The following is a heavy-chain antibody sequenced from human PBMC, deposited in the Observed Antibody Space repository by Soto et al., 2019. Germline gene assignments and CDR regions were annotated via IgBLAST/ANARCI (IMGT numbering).Heavy chain of an antibody. CDR3: ARHSTGYYYSYFDY. J-gene: IGHJ4*02. V-gene: IGHV4-39*01. D-gene: IGHD3-22*01. CDR2: VFYSGGT. Sequence: QLQLQESGPGLVKPSETLSLTCTVSGDSITDSTYYWAWIRQPPGKGLEWIGSVFYSGGTHYNPSRKSRVPISVDTSKNQFSLKVRSVTAADTAVYYCARHSTGYYYSYFDYWGPGTLVTVSS. CDR1: GDSITDSTYY.